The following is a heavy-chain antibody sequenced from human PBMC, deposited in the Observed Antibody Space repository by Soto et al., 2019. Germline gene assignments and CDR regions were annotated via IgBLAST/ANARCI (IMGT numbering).Heavy chain of an antibody. CDR1: GYTFTSYD. J-gene: IGHJ6*02. D-gene: IGHD3-9*01. CDR3: ARAGSYYDILTGYYYYYGMDV. Sequence: ASVKVSCKASGYTFTSYDINWVRQATGQGLEWMGWMNPNSGNTGYAQKFQGRVTMTRNTSISTAYMELSSLRSEDTAVYYSARAGSYYDILTGYYYYYGMDVWGQGTTVTVSS. CDR2: MNPNSGNT. V-gene: IGHV1-8*01.